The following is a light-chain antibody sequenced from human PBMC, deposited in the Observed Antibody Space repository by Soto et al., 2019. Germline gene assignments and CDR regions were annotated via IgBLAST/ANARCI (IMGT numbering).Light chain of an antibody. V-gene: IGLV2-23*01. J-gene: IGLJ1*01. CDR2: EGT. CDR3: CSFAGSSTYV. Sequence: QPPPLFGPPGQPITPPPPGKTRVVGSYNLVSWYQQHPGNAPKLIIYEGTKRPSGVSYRFSGSKSGNTASLTISGLQEEDEGDYHCCSFAGSSTYVFGTGTKVTVL. CDR1: TRVVGSYNL.